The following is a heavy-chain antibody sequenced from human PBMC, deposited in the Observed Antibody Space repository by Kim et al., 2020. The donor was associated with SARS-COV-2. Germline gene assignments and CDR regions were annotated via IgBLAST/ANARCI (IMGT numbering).Heavy chain of an antibody. V-gene: IGHV4-39*01. Sequence: NPSLESRVTISIDTSEDQFSLDLDSVADADTAVYYCARVDAYDVWGGYFDYWGRGTLVTVSS. CDR3: ARVDAYDVWGGYFDY. J-gene: IGHJ4*02. D-gene: IGHD3-3*01.